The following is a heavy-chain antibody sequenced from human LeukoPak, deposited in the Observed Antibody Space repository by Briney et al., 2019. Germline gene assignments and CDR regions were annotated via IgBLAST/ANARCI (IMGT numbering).Heavy chain of an antibody. V-gene: IGHV3-21*01. J-gene: IGHJ4*02. D-gene: IGHD3-22*01. Sequence: GGSLRLSCVASGFTFSSYSMNWVRQAPGKGLEWVSSISSSSSYIYYADSVKGRFTISRDNAKNSLYLQMNSLRAEDTAVYYCASSGYDSSGYYYVWGQGTLVTVSS. CDR3: ASSGYDSSGYYYV. CDR2: ISSSSSYI. CDR1: GFTFSSYS.